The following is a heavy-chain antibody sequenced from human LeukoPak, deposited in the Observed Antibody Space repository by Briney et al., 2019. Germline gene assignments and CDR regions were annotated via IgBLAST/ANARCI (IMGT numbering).Heavy chain of an antibody. CDR1: GFTFSSYG. D-gene: IGHD6-13*01. V-gene: IGHV3-21*01. Sequence: GSLRLSCAASGFTFSSYGMSWGRQAPGKGLEWVASISSSSSYIYYADSVKGRFTISRDNAKNSLYLQMNSLRVEDTAVYYCAAPRIAAAGRDAFDIWGQGTMVTVSS. CDR2: ISSSSSYI. CDR3: AAPRIAAAGRDAFDI. J-gene: IGHJ3*02.